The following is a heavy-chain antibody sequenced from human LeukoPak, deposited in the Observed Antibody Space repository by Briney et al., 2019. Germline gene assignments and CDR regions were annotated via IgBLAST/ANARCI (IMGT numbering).Heavy chain of an antibody. Sequence: GGSLRLSCAASGFTFSSYAMHWVRQAPAKGLEWVLSISKDGNTKYYADSVKGRFTISRDNSKNTLYVQMSSLRAEGTAVYYCARDLSTDRSSSGGYYDYWGQGTLVTASS. V-gene: IGHV3-30*04. D-gene: IGHD6-6*01. CDR1: GFTFSSYA. CDR2: ISKDGNTK. J-gene: IGHJ4*02. CDR3: ARDLSTDRSSSGGYYDY.